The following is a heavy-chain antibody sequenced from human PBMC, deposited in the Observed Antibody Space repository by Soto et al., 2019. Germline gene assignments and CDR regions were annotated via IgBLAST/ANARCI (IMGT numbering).Heavy chain of an antibody. Sequence: TSETLSLTCTVSGGSISSSSYYWGWILQPPGKGLEWIGSIYYSGSTYYNPSLKSRVTISVDTSKNQFSLKLSSVTAADTAVYYCARRTTVTTNWYFDLWGRGTLVTVSS. CDR1: GGSISSSSYY. CDR2: IYYSGST. CDR3: ARRTTVTTNWYFDL. J-gene: IGHJ2*01. D-gene: IGHD4-4*01. V-gene: IGHV4-39*01.